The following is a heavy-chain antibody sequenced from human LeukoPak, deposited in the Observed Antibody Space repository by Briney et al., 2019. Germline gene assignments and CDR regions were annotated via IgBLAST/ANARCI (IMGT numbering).Heavy chain of an antibody. Sequence: SQTLSLTRAISGDSVSSSSAAWNWIRQSPSRGLEWLGRTYYRSKWYNDYAVSVKSRITINPDTSKNQFSLQLNSVTPEDTAVYYCARGLARTDSSGYFSRYYYGMDVWGQGTTVTVSS. CDR2: TYYRSKWYN. V-gene: IGHV6-1*01. D-gene: IGHD3-22*01. CDR1: GDSVSSSSAA. J-gene: IGHJ6*02. CDR3: ARGLARTDSSGYFSRYYYGMDV.